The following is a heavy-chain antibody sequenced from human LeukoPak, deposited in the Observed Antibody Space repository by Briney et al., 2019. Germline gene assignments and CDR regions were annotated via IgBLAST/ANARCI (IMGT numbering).Heavy chain of an antibody. CDR3: AGDKFHL. Sequence: GGSLRVSCAASRFPFTKYAMDWVCQAPGKGLGGVAIISKDGGMRYYADSVKGRFTVSRDNSNNAVYLQMNSLKSEDTAVYYCAGDKFHLWPQGTMVSVSA. J-gene: IGHJ3*01. CDR1: RFPFTKYA. V-gene: IGHV3-30*04. CDR2: ISKDGGMR.